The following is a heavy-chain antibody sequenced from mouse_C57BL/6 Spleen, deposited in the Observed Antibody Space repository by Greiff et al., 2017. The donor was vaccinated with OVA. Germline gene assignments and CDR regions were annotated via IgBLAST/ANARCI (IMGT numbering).Heavy chain of an antibody. Sequence: EVHLVESGGGLVQPGGSLSLSCAASGFTFTDYYMSWVRQPPGKALEWLGFIRNKANGYTTEYSASVTGRFTISRDNSQSILYLQMNALRAEDSATYYCARSPYGNPDYWGQGTTLTVSS. J-gene: IGHJ2*01. D-gene: IGHD2-1*01. CDR1: GFTFTDYY. CDR2: IRNKANGYTT. CDR3: ARSPYGNPDY. V-gene: IGHV7-3*01.